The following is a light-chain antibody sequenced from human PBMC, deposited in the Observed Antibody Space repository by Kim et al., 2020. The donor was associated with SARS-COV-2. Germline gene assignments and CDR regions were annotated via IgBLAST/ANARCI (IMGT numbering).Light chain of an antibody. Sequence: VSPGQTARITCAGDVLAKKYARWFQQKPGQAPVLVIYKDSERPSGIPERFSGSSSGTTVTLTISGAQVEDEADYYCYSAADNNLVFGGGTQLTVL. CDR2: KDS. J-gene: IGLJ2*01. CDR1: VLAKKY. CDR3: YSAADNNLV. V-gene: IGLV3-27*01.